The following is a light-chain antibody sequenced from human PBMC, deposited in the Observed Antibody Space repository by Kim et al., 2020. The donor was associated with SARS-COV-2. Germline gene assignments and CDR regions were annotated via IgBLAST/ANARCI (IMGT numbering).Light chain of an antibody. J-gene: IGKJ2*01. CDR2: KAS. CDR3: QQYNSYLMYT. V-gene: IGKV1-5*03. CDR1: QSISSW. Sequence: DIQMTQSPSTLSASVGDRVTITCRASQSISSWLAWYQQKPGKAPKLLIYKASSLESGVPSRFSGSGSGTEFTLTISSLQPDDFATYYCQQYNSYLMYTFGQGPSWRS.